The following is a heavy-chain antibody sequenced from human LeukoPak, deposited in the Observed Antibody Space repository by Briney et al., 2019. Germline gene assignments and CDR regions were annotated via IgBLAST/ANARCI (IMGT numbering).Heavy chain of an antibody. V-gene: IGHV4-39*01. CDR1: GGSISSGYY. J-gene: IGHJ4*02. Sequence: SETLSLTCILSGGSISSGYYWARIRQPPGKGLDWIGNINYSGSTYYNPCLKTRVNISGDTPKKQFSLELPSVTAADTAVYYCARRREGSSWTDYWGQGTLVSVSS. CDR3: ARRREGSSWTDY. D-gene: IGHD6-13*01. CDR2: INYSGST.